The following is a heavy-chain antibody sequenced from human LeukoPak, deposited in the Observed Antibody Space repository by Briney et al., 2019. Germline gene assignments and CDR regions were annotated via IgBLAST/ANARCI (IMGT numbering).Heavy chain of an antibody. Sequence: ASVTFSCKASGYTFTSYSINWVRQAPGQGLEWMGWISTYNGNTNYAQKLQGRVTMTTDTSTSTAYMELRSLRSDDTAVYYCAKDRWRDGSSSFDNWGQGTLVTVSS. CDR1: GYTFTSYS. CDR3: AKDRWRDGSSSFDN. J-gene: IGHJ4*02. D-gene: IGHD6-6*01. CDR2: ISTYNGNT. V-gene: IGHV1-18*01.